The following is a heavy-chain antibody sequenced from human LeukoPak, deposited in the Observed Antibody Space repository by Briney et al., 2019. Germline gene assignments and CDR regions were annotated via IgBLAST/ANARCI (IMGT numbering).Heavy chain of an antibody. D-gene: IGHD3-10*01. J-gene: IGHJ4*02. Sequence: SLRLSCAASGLTFDDYAMHWVRQAPGKGLEWVSGISWNSGSIGYADSVKGRFTISRDNAKNSLYLQMNSLRAEDTAVYYCAKVGGSGSYYNVDFDYWGQGTLVTVSS. CDR3: AKVGGSGSYYNVDFDY. V-gene: IGHV3-9*01. CDR1: GLTFDDYA. CDR2: ISWNSGSI.